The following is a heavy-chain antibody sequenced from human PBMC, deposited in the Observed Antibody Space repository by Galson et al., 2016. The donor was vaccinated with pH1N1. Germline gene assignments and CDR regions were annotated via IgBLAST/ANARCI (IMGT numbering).Heavy chain of an antibody. Sequence: CAISGDSVSSNSATWNWIRQSPSRGLEWLGRTYYRSKWYNDYAESVKSRIIISPDTSKNQLSLQLNSVTPVDTAVYYCARGVIDYDFWSGYQDHAAFDIWGQGTMVIVSS. D-gene: IGHD3-3*01. J-gene: IGHJ3*02. CDR3: ARGVIDYDFWSGYQDHAAFDI. CDR2: TYYRSKWYN. CDR1: GDSVSSNSAT. V-gene: IGHV6-1*01.